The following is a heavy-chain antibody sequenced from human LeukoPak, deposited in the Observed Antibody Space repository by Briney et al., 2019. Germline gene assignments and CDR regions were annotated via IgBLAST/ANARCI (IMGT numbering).Heavy chain of an antibody. V-gene: IGHV1-18*01. CDR2: INANNGNT. CDR1: GYTFTSYG. J-gene: IGHJ6*02. CDR3: AREGLIAVATYYYYYGMDV. Sequence: GASVKVSCKASGYTFTSYGITWVRQAPGQGLEWMGWINANNGNTNYAQKLQGRVTMTTDTSTSTAYMELRSLRSDDTAVYYCAREGLIAVATYYYYYGMDVWGQGTTVTVSS. D-gene: IGHD6-19*01.